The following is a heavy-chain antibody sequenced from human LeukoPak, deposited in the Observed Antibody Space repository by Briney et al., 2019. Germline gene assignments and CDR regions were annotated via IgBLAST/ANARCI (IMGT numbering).Heavy chain of an antibody. CDR1: GYTFTGYY. V-gene: IGHV1-2*02. J-gene: IGHJ5*02. D-gene: IGHD3-22*01. CDR2: INPNSGGT. Sequence: ASVKVSCKASGYTFTGYYMHWVRQAPGQGLEWMGWINPNSGGTNSAQKFQGRVTMTRDTSISTAYMELSRLRSDDTAVYYCASHYYDSSGYRIQNWFDPWGQGTLVTVSS. CDR3: ASHYYDSSGYRIQNWFDP.